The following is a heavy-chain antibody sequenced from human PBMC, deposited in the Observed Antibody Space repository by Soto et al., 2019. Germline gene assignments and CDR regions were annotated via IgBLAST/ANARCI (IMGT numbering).Heavy chain of an antibody. Sequence: PSVKVSCKASGGTFSSYAIRWVRQAPGQGLEWMGGIIPIFGTADYAQKFQGRVTITADESTSTAYMELSSLRSEDTAVYYCASVETQRYYYGMDVWGQGTTVTVSS. V-gene: IGHV1-69*13. CDR2: IIPIFGTA. CDR3: ASVETQRYYYGMDV. J-gene: IGHJ6*02. D-gene: IGHD2-15*01. CDR1: GGTFSSYA.